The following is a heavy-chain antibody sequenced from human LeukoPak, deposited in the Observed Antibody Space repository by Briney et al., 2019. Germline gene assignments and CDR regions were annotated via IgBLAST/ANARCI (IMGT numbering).Heavy chain of an antibody. CDR2: INPNSGVT. Sequence: GASVKVSCKASGYTFTGYYMHWLRQAPGQGLEWMGWINPNSGVTYYAQKFQGRVTMTRDTSISTAYMELSRLRSDDTAVYYCAREFDDSSGYKGGDFDYWGQGTLVTVSS. CDR3: AREFDDSSGYKGGDFDY. CDR1: GYTFTGYY. J-gene: IGHJ4*02. D-gene: IGHD3-22*01. V-gene: IGHV1-2*02.